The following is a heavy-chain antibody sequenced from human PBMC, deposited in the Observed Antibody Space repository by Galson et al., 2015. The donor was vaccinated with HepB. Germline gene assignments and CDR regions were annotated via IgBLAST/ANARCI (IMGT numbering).Heavy chain of an antibody. V-gene: IGHV3-7*03. Sequence: SLRLSCAASGLTFSSYWLSWVRQAPGKRLECVANVKEAGSEKYFVGSVKGRFTISRDNARNSLYLQMNSLRAEDTAVYYCARVRGDLYDPRTYYFDYWGQGTLVTVSS. D-gene: IGHD3-10*01. CDR1: GLTFSSYW. CDR2: VKEAGSEK. CDR3: ARVRGDLYDPRTYYFDY. J-gene: IGHJ4*02.